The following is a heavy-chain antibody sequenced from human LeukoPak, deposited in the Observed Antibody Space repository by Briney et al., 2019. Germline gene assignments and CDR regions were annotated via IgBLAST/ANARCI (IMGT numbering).Heavy chain of an antibody. CDR3: VRERNNFWSGHHSIFDS. J-gene: IGHJ4*02. CDR2: INNDGSST. CDR1: GFIFSDHW. D-gene: IGHD3-3*01. V-gene: IGHV3-74*01. Sequence: AGGSLRLSCAASGFIFSDHWMHWVRQAPGKGLVWPSRINNDGSSTIYADSVKGRFTFSRDNAESTLFLEMSSLRVEDTAVYYCVRERNNFWSGHHSIFDSWGQGTLVTVSS.